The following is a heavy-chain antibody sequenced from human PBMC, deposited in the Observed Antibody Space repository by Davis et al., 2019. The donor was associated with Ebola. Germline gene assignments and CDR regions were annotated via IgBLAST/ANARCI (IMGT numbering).Heavy chain of an antibody. Sequence: AASVKVSCKASGYTFTSYAMHWVRQAPGQRLEWMGWINAGNGNTKYSQKFQGRVTITRDTSASTAYMELSSLRSEDTAVYYCATWELSSSWHYFDYWGQGTLVTVSS. J-gene: IGHJ4*02. V-gene: IGHV1-3*01. CDR3: ATWELSSSWHYFDY. D-gene: IGHD6-13*01. CDR1: GYTFTSYA. CDR2: INAGNGNT.